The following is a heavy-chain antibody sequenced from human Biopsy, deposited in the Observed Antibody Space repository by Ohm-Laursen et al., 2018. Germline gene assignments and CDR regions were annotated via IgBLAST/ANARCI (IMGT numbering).Heavy chain of an antibody. J-gene: IGHJ4*02. Sequence: ASVKVSCKASGYSFTSYGISWVRQAPGEGLEWMGRISGYNGNTNYAQKFQGRVTMTADTSTSTVYVEVRGLRSDDTAVYYCARVTLPLYLDYWGQGTRVSVSS. CDR2: ISGYNGNT. V-gene: IGHV1-18*01. CDR1: GYSFTSYG. D-gene: IGHD5/OR15-5a*01. CDR3: ARVTLPLYLDY.